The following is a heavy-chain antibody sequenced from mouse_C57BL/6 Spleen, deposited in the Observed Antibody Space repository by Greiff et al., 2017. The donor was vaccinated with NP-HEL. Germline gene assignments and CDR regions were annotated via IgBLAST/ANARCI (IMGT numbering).Heavy chain of an antibody. CDR3: ARESNQTCLDY. J-gene: IGHJ2*01. CDR2: INPNNGGT. D-gene: IGHD2-5*01. Sequence: EVQLQQSGPELVKPGASVKISCKASGYTFTDYYMNWVKQSHGKSLEWIGDINPNNGGTSYNQKFKGKATLTVDKSSSTAYMELRSLTSEDSAVYYCARESNQTCLDYWGQGTTLTVSS. CDR1: GYTFTDYY. V-gene: IGHV1-26*01.